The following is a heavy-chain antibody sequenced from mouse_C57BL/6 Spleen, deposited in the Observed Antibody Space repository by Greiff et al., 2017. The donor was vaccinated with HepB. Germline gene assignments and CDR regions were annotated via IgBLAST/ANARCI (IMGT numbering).Heavy chain of an antibody. CDR1: GYTFTSYT. CDR3: APYGSSYDAMDY. J-gene: IGHJ4*01. CDR2: INPSSGYT. Sequence: QVHVKQSGAELARPGASVKMSCKASGYTFTSYTMHWVKQRPGQGLEWIGYINPSSGYTKYNQKFKDKATLTADKSSSTAYMQLSSLTSEDSAVYYCAPYGSSYDAMDYWGQGPSVTVSS. V-gene: IGHV1-4*01. D-gene: IGHD1-1*01.